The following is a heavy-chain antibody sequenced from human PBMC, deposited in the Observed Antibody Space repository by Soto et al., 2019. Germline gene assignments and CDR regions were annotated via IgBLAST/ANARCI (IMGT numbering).Heavy chain of an antibody. Sequence: SETLSLTCTVSGGSISSYYWIWIRQPTGKGLEWIGYIYYSGSTNYNPSLKSRGTISVDTSKNQFSLKLTSVTAADTAVYYCARVGDSAYDYWLGYFDYWGQGTLLTVSS. CDR2: IYYSGST. D-gene: IGHD5-12*01. CDR3: ARVGDSAYDYWLGYFDY. V-gene: IGHV4-59*01. J-gene: IGHJ4*02. CDR1: GGSISSYY.